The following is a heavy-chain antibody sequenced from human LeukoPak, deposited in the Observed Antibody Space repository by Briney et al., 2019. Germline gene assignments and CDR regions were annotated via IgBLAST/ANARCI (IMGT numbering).Heavy chain of an antibody. CDR1: GGSISSYY. D-gene: IGHD3-10*01. Sequence: NPSETLSLTCTVSGGSISSYYWSWIRQPPGKGLEWIGYIYYSGSTNYNPSLKSRVTISVDTSKNQFSLKLSSVTAADTAVYYCARTTMVRGNDYWGQGTLVTVS. CDR3: ARTTMVRGNDY. V-gene: IGHV4-59*08. CDR2: IYYSGST. J-gene: IGHJ4*02.